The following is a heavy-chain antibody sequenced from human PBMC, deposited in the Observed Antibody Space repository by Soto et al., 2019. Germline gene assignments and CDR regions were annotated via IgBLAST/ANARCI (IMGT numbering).Heavy chain of an antibody. Sequence: SETLSLTCAVYGGSFSGYYWSWIRQPPGKGLEWIGEVNHSGSTNYNPSLKSRVTISVDMSKNQFSLKVSSVTAADTAVYYCARGGWDCGDYYYYYGMDVWDQGTTVTVSS. V-gene: IGHV4-34*01. CDR1: GGSFSGYY. CDR2: VNHSGST. D-gene: IGHD4-17*01. CDR3: ARGGWDCGDYYYYYGMDV. J-gene: IGHJ6*02.